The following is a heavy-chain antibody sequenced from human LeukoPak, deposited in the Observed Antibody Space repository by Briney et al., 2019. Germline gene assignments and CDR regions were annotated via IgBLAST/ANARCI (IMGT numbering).Heavy chain of an antibody. J-gene: IGHJ4*02. Sequence: GSLRLSCAASGLSLSSHRINWVRQAPGQGREWVSCISSSSSDIHTADSVKGRFTISRDNAKNSLYLQMNSLRTEDTAVYYCARDLYDRRAYSSPIDYWGQGTLVTVSS. D-gene: IGHD3-22*01. V-gene: IGHV3-21*01. CDR1: GLSLSSHR. CDR2: ISSSSSDI. CDR3: ARDLYDRRAYSSPIDY.